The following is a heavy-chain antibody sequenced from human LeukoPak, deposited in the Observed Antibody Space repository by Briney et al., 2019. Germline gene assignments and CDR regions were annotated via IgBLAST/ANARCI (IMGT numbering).Heavy chain of an antibody. CDR3: ARAAGNWNYYGYYFDY. J-gene: IGHJ4*02. CDR2: ISSSSSTI. D-gene: IGHD1-7*01. Sequence: GGSLRLSCAASGFTFSSYSMNWVRQAPGKGLEWVSYISSSSSTIYYADSVKGRFTISRDNAKNSLYLQMNSLRAEDTAVYYCARAAGNWNYYGYYFDYWGQGTLVTVSS. V-gene: IGHV3-48*01. CDR1: GFTFSSYS.